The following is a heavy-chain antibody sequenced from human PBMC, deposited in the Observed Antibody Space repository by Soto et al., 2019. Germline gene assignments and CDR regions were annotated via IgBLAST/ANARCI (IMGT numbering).Heavy chain of an antibody. D-gene: IGHD3-16*01. CDR1: GFTFSNSD. CDR2: IGGSGRYT. CDR3: ATSGGSH. J-gene: IGHJ4*02. V-gene: IGHV3-23*01. Sequence: GGSLSLSCAGSGFTFSNSDFAWVRQAPGKGLEWVSTIGGSGRYTNYADSVRGRFTVSRDNSKNTLYLQLNSLRAEDTAVYYWATSGGSHWGQGTPVTVSS.